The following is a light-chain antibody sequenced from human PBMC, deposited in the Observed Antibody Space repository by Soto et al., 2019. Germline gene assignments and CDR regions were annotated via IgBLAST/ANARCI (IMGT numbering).Light chain of an antibody. Sequence: EIVLTQSPAILSVSPGERATLSCRASQSISRSLAWYQQKPGQAPRLLIYDASTRATGIPARFSGSGSGTVFTLTISSVQSEDFAFYCCQLYNRWPPGTFGQGTKVEIK. CDR1: QSISRS. J-gene: IGKJ2*01. CDR3: QLYNRWPPGT. CDR2: DAS. V-gene: IGKV3-15*01.